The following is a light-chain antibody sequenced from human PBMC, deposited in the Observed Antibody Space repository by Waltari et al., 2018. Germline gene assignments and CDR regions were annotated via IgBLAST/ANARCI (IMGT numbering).Light chain of an antibody. CDR1: NNDVGTYDL. CDR2: QGT. Sequence: QSALTQPASMSASPGQSITIPCTATNNDVGTYDLVSWYQQHPGRATKLLIFQGTKRPSEVSGRFSGSKSTDTASLTISGLQPEDEADYYCCSYAGTWLFGGGTKVTVL. J-gene: IGLJ3*02. CDR3: CSYAGTWL. V-gene: IGLV2-23*01.